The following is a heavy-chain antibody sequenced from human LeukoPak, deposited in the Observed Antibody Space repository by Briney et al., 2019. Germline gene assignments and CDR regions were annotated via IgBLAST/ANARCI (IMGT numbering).Heavy chain of an antibody. CDR1: GFTFSSYA. Sequence: GGSLRLSCAASGFTFSSYAMSWVRQAPGKGLEWVSAISGTATGTYYADSVKGRFTISRDNSKNILYLQMNSLRAEDTAVYYCASPYMLGYCSGGSCPIWGQGTLVTVSS. J-gene: IGHJ4*02. V-gene: IGHV3-23*01. D-gene: IGHD2-15*01. CDR2: ISGTATGT. CDR3: ASPYMLGYCSGGSCPI.